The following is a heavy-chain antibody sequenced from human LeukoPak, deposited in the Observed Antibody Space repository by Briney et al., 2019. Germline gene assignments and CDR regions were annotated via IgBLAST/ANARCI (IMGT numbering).Heavy chain of an antibody. D-gene: IGHD3-10*01. CDR3: ARVGYYYGSGSYHFDY. Sequence: GGSLRLSCAASGFTFRNYDMHWVRQPPGKGLEWVAFIRYDGSTNYYAESVKGRFTISRDNSKNTLYLQTNSLRAEDTAVYYCARVGYYYGSGSYHFDYWGQGTLVIVSS. CDR1: GFTFRNYD. CDR2: IRYDGSTN. J-gene: IGHJ4*02. V-gene: IGHV3-30*02.